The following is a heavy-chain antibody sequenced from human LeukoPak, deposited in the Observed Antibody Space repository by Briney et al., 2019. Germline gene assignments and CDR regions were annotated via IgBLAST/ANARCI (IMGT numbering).Heavy chain of an antibody. CDR2: INHSGST. V-gene: IGHV4-34*01. Sequence: SETLSLTCAVYGGSFSGYYWSRIRQPPGKGLEWIGEINHSGSTNYNPSLKSRVTISVDTSKNQFSLKLSSVTAADTAVYYCARSQDYYGSGRGNRFDPWGQGTLVTVSS. D-gene: IGHD3-10*01. J-gene: IGHJ5*02. CDR3: ARSQDYYGSGRGNRFDP. CDR1: GGSFSGYY.